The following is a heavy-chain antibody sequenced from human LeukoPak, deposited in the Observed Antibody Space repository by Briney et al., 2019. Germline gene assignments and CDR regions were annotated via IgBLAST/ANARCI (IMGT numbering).Heavy chain of an antibody. CDR1: GFNSNDYA. J-gene: IGHJ2*01. Sequence: GGSLRLSCAASGFNSNDYAMHWVRQAPGKGLEWVSGISWNSGTVVYADSVKGRFTISRDNSKKSLYLQMNSLRAEDMALYYCAKASADWYFDLWGRGTLVTVSS. CDR2: ISWNSGTV. V-gene: IGHV3-9*02. D-gene: IGHD2-2*01. CDR3: AKASADWYFDL.